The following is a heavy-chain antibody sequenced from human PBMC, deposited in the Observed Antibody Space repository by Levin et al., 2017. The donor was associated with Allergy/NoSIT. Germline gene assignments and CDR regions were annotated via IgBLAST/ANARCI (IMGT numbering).Heavy chain of an antibody. J-gene: IGHJ3*02. CDR2: IYYSGST. V-gene: IGHV4-31*03. CDR1: GGSISSGGYY. Sequence: SQTLSLTCTVSGGSISSGGYYWSWIRQHPGKGLEWIGYIYYSGSTYYNPSLKSRVTISVDTSKNQFSLKLSSVTAADTAVYYCARYGLTVTTVGTQGAFDIWGQGTMVTVSS. D-gene: IGHD4-17*01. CDR3: ARYGLTVTTVGTQGAFDI.